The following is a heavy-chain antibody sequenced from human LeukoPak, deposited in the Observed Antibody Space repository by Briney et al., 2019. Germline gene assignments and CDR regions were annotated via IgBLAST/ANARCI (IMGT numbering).Heavy chain of an antibody. V-gene: IGHV3-48*01. Sequence: GGSLRLSCAASGFTFSSYSMNWVRQAPGKGLEWVSYISSSSSTIYYADSVKGRFTISRDNAKNSLYLQMNSLRAEDTAVYYCARGQLGYCSGGSCKTKRKGYYFDYWGQGTLVTVSS. CDR3: ARGQLGYCSGGSCKTKRKGYYFDY. J-gene: IGHJ4*02. CDR1: GFTFSSYS. D-gene: IGHD2-15*01. CDR2: ISSSSSTI.